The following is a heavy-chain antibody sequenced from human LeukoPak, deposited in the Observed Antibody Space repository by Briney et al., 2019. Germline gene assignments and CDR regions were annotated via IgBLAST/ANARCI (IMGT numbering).Heavy chain of an antibody. CDR1: GYTFTSYG. J-gene: IGHJ6*04. CDR3: ARDPTHKLERRKLDV. CDR2: ISAYNGNT. V-gene: IGHV1-18*01. Sequence: ASVKVSCKASGYTFTSYGISWVRQAPGQGLEWMGWISAYNGNTNYAQKLQGRVTMTTDTSTSTASMELRSLRSEDTAVYYSARDPTHKLERRKLDVWGKGTTVTVSS. D-gene: IGHD1-1*01.